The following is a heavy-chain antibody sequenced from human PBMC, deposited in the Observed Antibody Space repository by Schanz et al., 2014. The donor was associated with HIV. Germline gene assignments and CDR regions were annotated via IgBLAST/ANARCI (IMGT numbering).Heavy chain of an antibody. J-gene: IGHJ6*02. CDR3: ARTSRIVIPDRDPRLSYLYGMDV. Sequence: QVQLVESGGGVVQPGRSLRLSCAASGFTFSSYGMHWVRQAPGKGLEWVAVLWHDGSNKYYVDSVKDRFTISRDNSKNTLSLQMNGLRAEDTAVYYCARTSRIVIPDRDPRLSYLYGMDVWGQGTTVTVSS. CDR1: GFTFSSYG. CDR2: LWHDGSNK. D-gene: IGHD1-26*01. V-gene: IGHV3-33*01.